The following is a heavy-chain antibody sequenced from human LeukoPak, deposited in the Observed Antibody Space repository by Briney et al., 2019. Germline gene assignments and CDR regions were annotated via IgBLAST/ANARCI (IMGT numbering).Heavy chain of an antibody. D-gene: IGHD1-1*01. V-gene: IGHV1-3*01. CDR1: GYTFTNYA. CDR2: INAGNGNT. CDR3: ARDHIQLSYFDY. Sequence: ASVKVSCKASGYTFTNYAMHWVRQAPGQRLEWMGWINAGNGNTKYSQKFQGRVTITRDTSASTAYMELSSLRSEDTAVYYCARDHIQLSYFDYWGQGTLVTVSS. J-gene: IGHJ4*02.